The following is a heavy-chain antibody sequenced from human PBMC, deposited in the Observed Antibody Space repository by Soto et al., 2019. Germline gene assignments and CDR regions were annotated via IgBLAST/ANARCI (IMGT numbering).Heavy chain of an antibody. D-gene: IGHD1-1*01. V-gene: IGHV1-8*01. CDR3: ARERTGTTSMDV. CDR1: GYTFTSYD. CDR2: MNPNSGNT. Sequence: QVQLVQSGAEVKKPGASVKVSCKASGYTFTSYDINWVRQATGQGLEWMGWMNPNSGNTGYAQKFQGRVTMTRNTSISTAYMELSSLSSEETAVYYCARERTGTTSMDVWGQGTTVTVSS. J-gene: IGHJ6*02.